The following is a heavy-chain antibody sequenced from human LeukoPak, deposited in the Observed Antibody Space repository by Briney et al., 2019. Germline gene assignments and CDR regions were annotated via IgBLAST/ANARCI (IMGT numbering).Heavy chain of an antibody. CDR3: ARDSSKRYSYGRLGAFDY. Sequence: ASVKVSCKASGYTFTGYYMHWVRQAPGQGLEWMGWINPNSGGTNYAQKFQGRVTMTRDTSISTAYMEPSRLRSDDTAVYYCARDSSKRYSYGRLGAFDYWGQGTLVTVSS. CDR1: GYTFTGYY. V-gene: IGHV1-2*02. J-gene: IGHJ4*02. D-gene: IGHD5-18*01. CDR2: INPNSGGT.